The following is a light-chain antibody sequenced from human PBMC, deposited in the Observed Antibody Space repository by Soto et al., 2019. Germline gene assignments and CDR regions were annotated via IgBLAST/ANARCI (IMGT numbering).Light chain of an antibody. V-gene: IGKV3-15*01. CDR2: HAS. CDR3: QQYNNWPPWT. Sequence: EIVFTHSPATLSLSRGARATLSCRASQSVSSYLAWYQQKPGQAPRLLIYHASARATGIPARFSGSGSGTEFTLTISGLQSEDFAVYYCQQYNNWPPWTFGQGTKVDVK. CDR1: QSVSSY. J-gene: IGKJ1*01.